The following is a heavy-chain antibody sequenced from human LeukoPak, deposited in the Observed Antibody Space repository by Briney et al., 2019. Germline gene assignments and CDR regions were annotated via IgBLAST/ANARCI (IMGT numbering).Heavy chain of an antibody. V-gene: IGHV4-61*01. D-gene: IGHD5-24*01. CDR1: GGSVSSGSYY. J-gene: IGHJ5*02. CDR2: IYYSGST. CDR3: ARAWLGLTGDGYTADNWFDP. Sequence: SETLSLTCTVSGGSVSSGSYYWSWIRQPPGKGLEWIGYIYYSGSTNYNPSLKSRVTISVDTSKNQFSLKLSSVTAADTAVYYCARAWLGLTGDGYTADNWFDPWGQGTLVTVSS.